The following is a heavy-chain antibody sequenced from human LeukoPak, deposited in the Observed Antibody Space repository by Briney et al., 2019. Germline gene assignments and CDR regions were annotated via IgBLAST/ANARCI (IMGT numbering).Heavy chain of an antibody. CDR2: ISSSSTTI. CDR1: GFTFSSYS. V-gene: IGHV3-48*01. D-gene: IGHD2-15*01. CDR3: ARELAVPATGD. Sequence: GGSLRLSCAASGFTFSSYSMNWVRQAPGKVLEWVSSISSSSTTIYYADSVKGRFTVSRDNAKNSLYLQMNRLRAEDTAVYYCARELAVPATGDWGQGTLVTVSS. J-gene: IGHJ4*02.